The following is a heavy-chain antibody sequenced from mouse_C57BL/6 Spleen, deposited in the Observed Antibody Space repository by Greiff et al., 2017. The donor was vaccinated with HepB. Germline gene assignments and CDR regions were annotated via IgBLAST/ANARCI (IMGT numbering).Heavy chain of an antibody. Sequence: EVKLQESGPGLVKPSQSLSLTCSVTGYSITSGYYWNWIRQFPGNKLEWMGYISYDGSNNYNPSLKNRISITRDTSKNQFFLKLNSVTTEDTATYYCARGNNYSNYWYFDVWGTGTTVTVSS. J-gene: IGHJ1*03. D-gene: IGHD2-5*01. CDR1: GYSITSGYY. CDR3: ARGNNYSNYWYFDV. V-gene: IGHV3-6*01. CDR2: ISYDGSN.